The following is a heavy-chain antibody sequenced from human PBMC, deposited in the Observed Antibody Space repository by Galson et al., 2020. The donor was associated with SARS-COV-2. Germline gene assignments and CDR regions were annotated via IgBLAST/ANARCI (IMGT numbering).Heavy chain of an antibody. D-gene: IGHD2-2*01. CDR1: GYSFTSYW. J-gene: IGHJ6*03. Sequence: GESLKISCKGSGYSFTSYWIGWVRQMPGKGLEWMGIIYPGDSDTRYSPSFQGQVTISADKSISTAYLQWSSLKASDTAMYYCASQVPAATYYYYYDMDVWGKGTTVTVSS. V-gene: IGHV5-51*01. CDR2: IYPGDSDT. CDR3: ASQVPAATYYYYYDMDV.